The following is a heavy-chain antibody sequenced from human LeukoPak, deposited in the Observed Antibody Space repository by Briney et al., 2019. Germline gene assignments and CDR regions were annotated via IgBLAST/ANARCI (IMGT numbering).Heavy chain of an antibody. CDR1: GGSISSYY. D-gene: IGHD3-10*01. CDR3: ARGEMYYYGSGSYYNWFDP. Sequence: SETLSLTCTVSGGSISSYYWSWIRQPAGKGLEWIGRIYTSGSTNYNPSLKSRVTMSVDTSKNQFSLKLSSVTAADTAVYYCARGEMYYYGSGSYYNWFDPWGQGTLVTVSS. CDR2: IYTSGST. J-gene: IGHJ5*02. V-gene: IGHV4-4*07.